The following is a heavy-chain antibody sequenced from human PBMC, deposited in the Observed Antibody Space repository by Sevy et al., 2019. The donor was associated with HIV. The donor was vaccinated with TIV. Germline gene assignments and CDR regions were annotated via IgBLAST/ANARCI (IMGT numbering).Heavy chain of an antibody. J-gene: IGHJ3*02. CDR2: IYPGDSDT. V-gene: IGHV5-51*01. CDR1: GYSFTSYW. D-gene: IGHD1-20*01. CDR3: ARHGYNWNDGNAFDI. Sequence: HGESLKISCKGSGYSFTSYWIGWVRQMPGKGLEWMGIIYPGDSDTRYSPSFQGQVTISADKSISTAYLQWSSLKASDTAMYYCARHGYNWNDGNAFDIWGQGTMVTVS.